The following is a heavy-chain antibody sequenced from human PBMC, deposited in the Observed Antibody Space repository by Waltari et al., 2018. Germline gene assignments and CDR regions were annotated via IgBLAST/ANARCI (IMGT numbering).Heavy chain of an antibody. CDR3: ARGAVYSGRTIDY. CDR2: IYYSGST. Sequence: QVQLQESGPGLVKPSETLSLTCTVSGGSISSHYWSWIRQPPGKGLEWIGYIYYSGSTNDNPSLKSRVTISVDTSKNQFSLKLSSVTAADTAVYYCARGAVYSGRTIDYWGQGTLVTVSS. J-gene: IGHJ4*02. V-gene: IGHV4-59*11. D-gene: IGHD1-26*01. CDR1: GGSISSHY.